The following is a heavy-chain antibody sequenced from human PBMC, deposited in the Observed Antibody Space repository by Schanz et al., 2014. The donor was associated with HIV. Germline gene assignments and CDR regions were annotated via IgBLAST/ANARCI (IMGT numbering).Heavy chain of an antibody. CDR2: ISYDGRNK. CDR1: GFSFDTFG. CDR3: AKDRNYYDNRYRGKGNYYYYYGMDV. V-gene: IGHV3-30*18. Sequence: QVQLVESGGGVVQPGRSLRLSCAASGFSFDTFGIHWVRQAPGKGLEWLAVISYDGRNKKFANSVKGRFTISRDNSKNTLYLQMKSLRPEDRAVYYCAKDRNYYDNRYRGKGNYYYYYGMDVGGQGTAVTVSS. J-gene: IGHJ6*02. D-gene: IGHD3-22*01.